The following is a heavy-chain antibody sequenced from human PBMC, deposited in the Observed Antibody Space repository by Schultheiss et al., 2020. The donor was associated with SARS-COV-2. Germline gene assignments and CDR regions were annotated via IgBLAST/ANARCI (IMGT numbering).Heavy chain of an antibody. Sequence: SQTLSLTCAVYGGSFSGYYWSWIRQPPGKGLEWIGYIYYSGSTNYNPSLKSRVTISVDTCKNQFSLKLSSVTAADTAVYYCARGFVVVPAAGYYYYYMDVWGKGTAGTVSS. D-gene: IGHD2-2*01. CDR1: GGSFSGYY. CDR2: IYYSGST. J-gene: IGHJ6*03. CDR3: ARGFVVVPAAGYYYYYMDV. V-gene: IGHV4-34*01.